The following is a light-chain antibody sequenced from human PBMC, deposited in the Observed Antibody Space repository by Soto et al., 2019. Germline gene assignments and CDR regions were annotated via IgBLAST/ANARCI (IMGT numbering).Light chain of an antibody. Sequence: DIQMTQSPSSVSASVGDRVTITCRASQDISSWLAWFQQRPGRAPKLLIYAASTLQSGVLSRFSGSGSGTVFTLTISSLQPEDFGTYYCQQASNFPLTFGGGTKVENK. J-gene: IGKJ4*01. CDR3: QQASNFPLT. CDR1: QDISSW. V-gene: IGKV1-12*01. CDR2: AAS.